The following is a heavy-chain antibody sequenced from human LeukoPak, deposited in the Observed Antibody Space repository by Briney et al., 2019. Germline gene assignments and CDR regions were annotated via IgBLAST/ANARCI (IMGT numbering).Heavy chain of an antibody. Sequence: SETLSLTCTVSGGSISSYYWSWIRQPPGKGLEWIGYIYTSGSTNYNPSLKSRVTISVDTSKNQFSLKLSSVTAADTAVYYCARLGGYSGYEAWFDPWGQGTLVTASS. CDR3: ARLGGYSGYEAWFDP. J-gene: IGHJ5*02. CDR2: IYTSGST. CDR1: GGSISSYY. D-gene: IGHD5-12*01. V-gene: IGHV4-4*09.